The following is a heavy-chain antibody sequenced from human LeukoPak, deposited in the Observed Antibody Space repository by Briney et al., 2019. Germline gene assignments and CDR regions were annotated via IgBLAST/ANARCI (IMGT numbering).Heavy chain of an antibody. Sequence: GGSLRLSCATSGFSFDTHWMNWVRQFPGGGLEWVANIKPDGSAEYYVDSVEGRFTISRDNVKNLVYLQLNSLRTEDTAVYYCSGRSGFSSIYWGQGTLVTVSS. CDR3: SGRSGFSSIY. V-gene: IGHV3-7*01. CDR2: IKPDGSAE. D-gene: IGHD2-2*01. J-gene: IGHJ4*02. CDR1: GFSFDTHW.